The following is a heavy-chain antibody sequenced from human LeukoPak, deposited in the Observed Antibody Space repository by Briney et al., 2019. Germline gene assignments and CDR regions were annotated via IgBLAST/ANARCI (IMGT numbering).Heavy chain of an antibody. Sequence: PGGSLRLSCAASGFTVSSNYMSWVRQAPGKGLEWVSVIYSGGSTYYAGSVKGRFTISRDNSKNTLYLQMNSLRAEDTAVYYCAREGSRYISAFDIWGQGTMFTVSS. D-gene: IGHD3-10*01. CDR3: AREGSRYISAFDI. J-gene: IGHJ3*02. CDR2: IYSGGST. V-gene: IGHV3-66*02. CDR1: GFTVSSNY.